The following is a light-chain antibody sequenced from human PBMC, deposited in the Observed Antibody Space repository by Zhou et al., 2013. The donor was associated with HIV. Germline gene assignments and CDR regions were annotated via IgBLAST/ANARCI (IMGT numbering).Light chain of an antibody. CDR2: TAS. CDR1: QSISSY. CDR3: QQSYNTPPIT. V-gene: IGKV1-39*01. Sequence: DIQMTQSPSSLSASVGDRVTIACRASQSISSYLNWYQQKPGKAPKLLIYTASRLQSGVPSRFSGSGSGTDFTLTISNLQPEDFAIYHCQQSYNTPPITFGQGTRL. J-gene: IGKJ5*01.